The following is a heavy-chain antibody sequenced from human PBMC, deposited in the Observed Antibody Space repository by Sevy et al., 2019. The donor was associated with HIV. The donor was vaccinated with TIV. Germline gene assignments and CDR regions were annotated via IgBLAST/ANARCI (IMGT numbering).Heavy chain of an antibody. Sequence: GEFLKISCKGSGYSFTSYWIGWVRQMPGKGLEWMGIIYPGESDTRYSPSFQGQATISADKSISTAYLQWSSLKASDTAVYYCARRSITHGGRDAFDNWGQGTMVTVSS. J-gene: IGHJ3*02. CDR1: GYSFTSYW. CDR3: ARRSITHGGRDAFDN. V-gene: IGHV5-51*01. CDR2: IYPGESDT. D-gene: IGHD3-10*01.